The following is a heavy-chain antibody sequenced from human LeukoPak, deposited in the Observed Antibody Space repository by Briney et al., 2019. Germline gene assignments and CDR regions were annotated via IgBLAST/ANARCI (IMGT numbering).Heavy chain of an antibody. J-gene: IGHJ3*02. D-gene: IGHD3-22*01. V-gene: IGHV3-20*01. CDR2: INWNGGST. Sequence: GGSLRLSCAASGFTFDDYGMSWVRQAPGKGLEWVSGINWNGGSTGYADSVKGRFTISRDNAKNSLYLQMNSLRAEDTALYHCARGVDSSGYLTPGAFDIWGQGTMVTVSS. CDR3: ARGVDSSGYLTPGAFDI. CDR1: GFTFDDYG.